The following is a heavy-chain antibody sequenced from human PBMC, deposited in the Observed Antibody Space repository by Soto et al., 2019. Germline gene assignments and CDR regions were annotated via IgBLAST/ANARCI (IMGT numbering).Heavy chain of an antibody. J-gene: IGHJ6*02. CDR3: ARAKMQLWPNYYDDGLDV. Sequence: EVQVVESGGGLVQPGGSLRLSCAASGFTVSTNFMTWVRQAPGKGLEWVSVIYSGGSTFYADSVKGRFTITRDNSENTLYFHMNSLRAEDTAVYYCARAKMQLWPNYYDDGLDVWGQGTTVTVSS. D-gene: IGHD5-18*01. CDR1: GFTVSTNF. CDR2: IYSGGST. V-gene: IGHV3-66*01.